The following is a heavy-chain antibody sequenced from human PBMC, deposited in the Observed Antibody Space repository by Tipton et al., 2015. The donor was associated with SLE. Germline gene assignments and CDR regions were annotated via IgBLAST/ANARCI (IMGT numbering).Heavy chain of an antibody. CDR1: GGSISSTNNY. CDR3: ARRSLLAVPK. V-gene: IGHV4-39*02. CDR2: IYDNGNT. Sequence: TLSLTCTVSGGSISSTNNYWSWIRQPPGKGLEWVGSIYDNGNTYYNPSLKSRATISADTSKNLFSLKLSSVTAADMAVYYCARRSLLAVPKWGQGTLVTVSS. J-gene: IGHJ4*02. D-gene: IGHD6-19*01.